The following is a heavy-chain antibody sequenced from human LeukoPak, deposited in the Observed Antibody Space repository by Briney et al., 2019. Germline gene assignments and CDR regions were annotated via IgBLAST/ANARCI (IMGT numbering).Heavy chain of an antibody. V-gene: IGHV4-4*09. J-gene: IGHJ3*02. CDR3: AKILGSGVWYGFDI. Sequence: SETLTLTCSVSGGPIGGDYLSWIRQPPGKALEWIGYIYTTGRTNYNPSLKSRVTISVDTSKNQFSLKLNSVTAADTAVYYCAKILGSGVWYGFDIWGQGTMVTVSS. D-gene: IGHD2-21*01. CDR2: IYTTGRT. CDR1: GGPIGGDY.